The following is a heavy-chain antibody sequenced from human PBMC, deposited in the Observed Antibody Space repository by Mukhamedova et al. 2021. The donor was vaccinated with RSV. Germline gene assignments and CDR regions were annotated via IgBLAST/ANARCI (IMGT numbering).Heavy chain of an antibody. Sequence: GGIIPIFGTANYAQKFQGRVTITADESTSTAYMELSSLRSEDTAVYYCAIGGYCSSTSCSDYSNYTRFDPWGQGTLVTVSS. V-gene: IGHV1-69*01. CDR2: IIPIFGTA. CDR3: AIGGYCSSTSCSDYSNYTRFDP. D-gene: IGHD2-2*01. J-gene: IGHJ5*02.